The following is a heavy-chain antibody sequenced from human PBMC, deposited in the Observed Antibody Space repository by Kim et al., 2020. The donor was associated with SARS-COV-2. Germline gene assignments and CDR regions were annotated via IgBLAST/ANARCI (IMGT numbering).Heavy chain of an antibody. CDR3: ARTIAGRPEAFDI. Sequence: SETLSLTCTVSGGSISSSNYYWGWIRQPPGKGLEWIGYIYYSGNTYYNPSLKSRVTVSVDTSKNQVSLKLSSVTAADTAVYYCARTIAGRPEAFDIWGQGTMVTVSS. D-gene: IGHD6-6*01. J-gene: IGHJ3*02. V-gene: IGHV4-39*01. CDR1: GGSISSSNYY. CDR2: IYYSGNT.